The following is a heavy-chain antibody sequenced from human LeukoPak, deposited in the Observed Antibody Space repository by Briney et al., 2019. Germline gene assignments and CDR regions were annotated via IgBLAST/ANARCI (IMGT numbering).Heavy chain of an antibody. D-gene: IGHD2-8*01. CDR2: ISAYNGNT. CDR1: AGTFSSYA. J-gene: IGHJ6*03. Sequence: ASVKVSCKASAGTFSSYAISWVRQAPGQGLEWMGWISAYNGNTNYAQKLQGRVTMTTDTSTSTAYMELRSLRSDDTAVYYCARGDCTNGVCYYMDVWGKGTTVTVSS. CDR3: ARGDCTNGVCYYMDV. V-gene: IGHV1-18*01.